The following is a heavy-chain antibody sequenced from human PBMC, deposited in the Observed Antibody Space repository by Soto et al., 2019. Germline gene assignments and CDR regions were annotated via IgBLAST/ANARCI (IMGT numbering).Heavy chain of an antibody. V-gene: IGHV1-18*01. Sequence: GXSVNVSCQASGYTFTSYGINGVRQAPGQGLEWMGWISAYNGNTNYAQKLQGRVTMTTDTSTSTAYMELRSLRSDDTAVYYCARDRRGYDILTGYYSPSWYYYGMDVWGQGTTVTVSS. CDR3: ARDRRGYDILTGYYSPSWYYYGMDV. CDR2: ISAYNGNT. J-gene: IGHJ6*02. CDR1: GYTFTSYG. D-gene: IGHD3-9*01.